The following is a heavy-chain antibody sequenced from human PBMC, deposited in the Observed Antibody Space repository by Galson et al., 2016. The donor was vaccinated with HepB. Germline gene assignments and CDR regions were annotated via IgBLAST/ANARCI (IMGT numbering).Heavy chain of an antibody. J-gene: IGHJ4*02. CDR3: ARSDKAAAATTGY. CDR2: IYPGDSDT. D-gene: IGHD6-13*01. V-gene: IGHV5-51*01. Sequence: GAEVKKSGESLKISCKGSGYSFTDYWIGWVRQMPGKGLEWMGIIYPGDSDTRYSPSFQGQVTLSADKTINTAYLQWSSLKASDTAMYYCARSDKAAAATTGYWGQGTLVTVSS. CDR1: GYSFTDYW.